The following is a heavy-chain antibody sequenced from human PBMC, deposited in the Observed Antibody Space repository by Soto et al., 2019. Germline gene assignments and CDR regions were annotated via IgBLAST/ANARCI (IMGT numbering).Heavy chain of an antibody. Sequence: QVQLVESGGGVVQPGRSLRLSCAASGLTFSTYGMHWVRQSPGKGLEWVAFIWYDGINKKYADSVKGRFTISRDNSKNMVLLEMNSLRVEDTAVYHCARDPIHGSGLFDAWGQGTLVTVSS. J-gene: IGHJ5*02. D-gene: IGHD3-10*01. CDR3: ARDPIHGSGLFDA. CDR1: GLTFSTYG. CDR2: IWYDGINK. V-gene: IGHV3-33*01.